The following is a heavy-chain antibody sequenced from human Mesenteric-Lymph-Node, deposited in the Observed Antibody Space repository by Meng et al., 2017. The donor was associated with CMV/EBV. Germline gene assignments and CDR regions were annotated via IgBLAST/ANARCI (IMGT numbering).Heavy chain of an antibody. V-gene: IGHV3-30*02. CDR2: VRYDGSNK. D-gene: IGHD2-15*01. CDR3: AKRPPEAPYCTSSSCSYYFDW. CDR1: GFTFSTYG. J-gene: IGHJ4*01. Sequence: GGSLRLSCAASGFTFSTYGMHWVRQAPGKGLEWVAFVRYDGSNKYYADSVKGRFTISRDNSNDMLYLHMNSLGAEDTAVYYCAKRPPEAPYCTSSSCSYYFDWWGQGTLVTVSS.